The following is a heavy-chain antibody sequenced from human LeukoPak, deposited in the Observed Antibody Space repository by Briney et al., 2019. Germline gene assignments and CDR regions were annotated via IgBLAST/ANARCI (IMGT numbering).Heavy chain of an antibody. Sequence: GGSLRLSCAASGFTFSSYAMSRVRQAPGKGLEWVSAISGSGGSTYYADSVKGRFTISRDNSKNTLYLQMNSLRAEDTAVYYCAKDSRVLVRYYFDYRGQGTLVTVSS. V-gene: IGHV3-23*01. J-gene: IGHJ4*02. CDR3: AKDSRVLVRYYFDY. CDR2: ISGSGGST. D-gene: IGHD2-21*01. CDR1: GFTFSSYA.